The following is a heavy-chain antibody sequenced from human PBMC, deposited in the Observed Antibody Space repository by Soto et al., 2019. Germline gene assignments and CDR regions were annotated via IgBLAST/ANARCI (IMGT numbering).Heavy chain of an antibody. CDR2: IYWDDDK. CDR3: AHRPSYCSGGSCYSGFDY. D-gene: IGHD2-15*01. V-gene: IGHV2-5*02. J-gene: IGHJ4*02. Sequence: SGPTLVNPTQTLTLTCTFSGFSLTTRGVGVAWIRQPPGKALEWLALIYWDDDKRYSPSLKSRLTITKDTSKNQVVLTMTNMDPVDTATYYCAHRPSYCSGGSCYSGFDYWGQGTLVTVSS. CDR1: GFSLTTRGVG.